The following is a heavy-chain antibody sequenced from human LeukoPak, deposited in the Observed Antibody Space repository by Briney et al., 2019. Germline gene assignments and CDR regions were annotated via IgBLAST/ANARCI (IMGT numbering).Heavy chain of an antibody. CDR3: ARDRLYYYDSSGYLDY. J-gene: IGHJ4*02. CDR1: GGSISSYC. D-gene: IGHD3-22*01. V-gene: IGHV4-4*07. Sequence: SETLSLTCTVSGGSISSYCWSWIRQPAGKGLEWIGRIYTSGSTNYNPSLKSRVTMSVDTSKNQFSLKLSSVTAADTAVYYCARDRLYYYDSSGYLDYRGQGTLVTVSS. CDR2: IYTSGST.